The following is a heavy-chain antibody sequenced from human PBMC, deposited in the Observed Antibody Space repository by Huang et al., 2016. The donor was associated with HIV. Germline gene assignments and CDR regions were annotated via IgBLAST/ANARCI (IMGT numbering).Heavy chain of an antibody. J-gene: IGHJ6*03. CDR3: ARLGVSGFYYMDV. Sequence: QLQESGPGLVRPSDTLSLTCSVSGGAISSRSHHWGWFRQPPGRGLEWIGTMYYIGSRYYNPSPESRLTMSIDTSKNQFSLKLNSVTTADTAVYFCARLGVSGFYYMDVWGKGTAVLVSS. V-gene: IGHV4-39*01. D-gene: IGHD1-26*01. CDR2: MYYIGSR. CDR1: GGAISSRSHH.